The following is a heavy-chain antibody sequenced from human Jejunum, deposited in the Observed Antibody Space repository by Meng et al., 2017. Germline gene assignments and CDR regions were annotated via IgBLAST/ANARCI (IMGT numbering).Heavy chain of an antibody. D-gene: IGHD3-16*01. J-gene: IGHJ4*02. CDR2: IYHSGRS. CDR1: GDCMSSSSG. V-gene: IGHV4-4*02. Sequence: LRDPGPALVKPSGTLCLSGEASGDCMSSSSGWDCLRQHPGKGLEWIGEIYHSGRSNFIPYLKSRVSISLDESKNKFSLTLNSVTAADTAVYYCARGVGDIRFGFDYWGQGSLVTVSS. CDR3: ARGVGDIRFGFDY.